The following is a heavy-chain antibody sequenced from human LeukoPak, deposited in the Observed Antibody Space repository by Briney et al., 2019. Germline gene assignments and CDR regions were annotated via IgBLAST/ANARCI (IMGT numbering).Heavy chain of an antibody. CDR2: IYQSGST. CDR3: ARALGYCGSTSCSRWFDP. CDR1: GYSISSGYH. J-gene: IGHJ5*02. V-gene: IGHV4-38-2*02. D-gene: IGHD2-2*01. Sequence: PSETLSLTCTVSGYSISSGYHWAWFRQTPGQGLEWIGSIYQSGSTYDNLSLKSRVTLSVDTSKNQFSLKLSSVTAADTAVYYCARALGYCGSTSCSRWFDPWGQGTLVTVSS.